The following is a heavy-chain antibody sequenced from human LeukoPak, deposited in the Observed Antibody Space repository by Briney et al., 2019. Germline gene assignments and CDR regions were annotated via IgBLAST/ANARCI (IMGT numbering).Heavy chain of an antibody. D-gene: IGHD1-14*01. CDR2: INHSGSI. J-gene: IGHJ5*02. Sequence: SETLSLTCAVYGESFSGYYWSWIRQPPGKGLEWIGEINHSGSINYNPSLKSRVTISVDTSKDQFSLKLSSVTAADTAVYYCARGPYPNPRAWGEGTLVTVSS. V-gene: IGHV4-34*01. CDR1: GESFSGYY. CDR3: ARGPYPNPRA.